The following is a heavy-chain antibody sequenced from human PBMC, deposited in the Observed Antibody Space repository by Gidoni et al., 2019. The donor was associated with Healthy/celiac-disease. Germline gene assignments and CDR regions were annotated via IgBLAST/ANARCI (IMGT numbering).Heavy chain of an antibody. CDR3: ASLDYDFWSGLSGYYYYYGMDV. CDR1: GFTFSSYA. D-gene: IGHD3-3*01. J-gene: IGHJ6*02. Sequence: QVQLVASGGGVVQPGRSLSLSCAASGFTFSSYAMPWVRQAPGKGLEWVAVISYDGSNKYYADSVKGRFTISRDNSKNTLYLQMNSLRAEDTAVYYCASLDYDFWSGLSGYYYYYGMDVWGQGTTVTVSS. CDR2: ISYDGSNK. V-gene: IGHV3-30-3*01.